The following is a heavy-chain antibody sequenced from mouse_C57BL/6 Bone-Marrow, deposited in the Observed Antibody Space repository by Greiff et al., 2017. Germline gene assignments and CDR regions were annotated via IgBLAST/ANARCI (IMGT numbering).Heavy chain of an antibody. J-gene: IGHJ2*01. D-gene: IGHD1-1*01. CDR1: GYTFTSYW. CDR3: ARDPYYYGTDY. Sequence: QVQLQQPGAELVKPGASVKLSCKASGYTFTSYWMHWVKQRPGQGLEWIGMIHPNSGSTNYNEKFKSKATLTVDKSSSTAYMQLSSLTSEDSAVYYCARDPYYYGTDYWGQGTTRTVAS. CDR2: IHPNSGST. V-gene: IGHV1-64*01.